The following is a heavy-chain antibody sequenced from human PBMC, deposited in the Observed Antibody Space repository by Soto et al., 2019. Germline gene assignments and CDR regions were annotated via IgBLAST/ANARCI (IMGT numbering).Heavy chain of an antibody. J-gene: IGHJ4*02. CDR2: IVPVFGRP. CDR3: AREGSGYNF. V-gene: IGHV1-69*13. Sequence: SVHVSCKSSGGSFSNFGISWVRQAPGQGLEWMGGIVPVFGRPNYAQRFRGRLTITADGSTSTGYMELISLRSDDTAVYYCAREGSGYNFWGQGTQVTVSS. D-gene: IGHD5-12*01. CDR1: GGSFSNFG.